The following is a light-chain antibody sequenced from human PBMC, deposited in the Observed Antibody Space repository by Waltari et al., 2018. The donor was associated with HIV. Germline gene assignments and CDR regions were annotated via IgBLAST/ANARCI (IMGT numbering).Light chain of an antibody. CDR1: KLGGNF. J-gene: IGLJ2*01. CDR3: QMWDRNTAV. Sequence: SYDLTQAPSVSVSPGQTAIITCSGNKLGGNFAFWYQQKAGQSPVLVIYQNTKRPSGIPERFSGSTSGNTATLTITGTQAVDEADYYCQMWDRNTAVFGGGTKLTVL. CDR2: QNT. V-gene: IGLV3-1*01.